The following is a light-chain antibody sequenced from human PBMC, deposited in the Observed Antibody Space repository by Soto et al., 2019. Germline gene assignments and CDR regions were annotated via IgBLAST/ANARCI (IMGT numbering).Light chain of an antibody. V-gene: IGLV2-14*01. CDR1: CSDAGGYNY. Sequence: QTALTQPPSTSASPGQSVTISCTGTCSDAGGYNYVSRYQQHTDKAPKLMIYEVNNRPSGVSNRFSGSKSGNTASLNISGLQAEDEADYYCRSYTSSSTIVFGAGTKVAVL. J-gene: IGLJ1*01. CDR3: RSYTSSSTIV. CDR2: EVN.